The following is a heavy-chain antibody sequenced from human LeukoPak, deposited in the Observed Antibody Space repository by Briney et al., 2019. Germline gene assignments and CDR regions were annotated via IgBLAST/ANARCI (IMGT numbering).Heavy chain of an antibody. D-gene: IGHD4-17*01. CDR3: ARDRGYGDIYDY. J-gene: IGHJ4*02. V-gene: IGHV1-18*01. CDR1: GGTFSSYA. CDR2: IGAYNGNT. Sequence: GASVKVSCKASGGTFSSYAISWVRQAPGQGLEWMGWIGAYNGNTNYAQKLQGRVTMTTDTSTSTAYMELRSLRSDDTAVYYCARDRGYGDIYDYWGQGTLVTVSS.